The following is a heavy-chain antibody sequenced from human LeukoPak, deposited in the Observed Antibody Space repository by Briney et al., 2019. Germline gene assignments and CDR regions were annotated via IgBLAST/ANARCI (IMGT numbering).Heavy chain of an antibody. CDR2: VTSRSSNI. J-gene: IGHJ4*02. Sequence: PGGSLRLSCAPSGFTFSDYYMSWLRQAPGKGLEWVSYVTSRSSNIHYADSVKGRFTISRDNAKNSLYLQMNSLRAEDSAVYYCARVRWQQLASYYFDYWGLGALVTVSS. D-gene: IGHD6-13*01. CDR1: GFTFSDYY. V-gene: IGHV3-11*01. CDR3: ARVRWQQLASYYFDY.